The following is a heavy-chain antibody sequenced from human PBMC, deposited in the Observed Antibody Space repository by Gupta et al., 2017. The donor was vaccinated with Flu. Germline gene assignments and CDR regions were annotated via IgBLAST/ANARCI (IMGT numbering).Heavy chain of an antibody. Sequence: EWVSSISSSSSYIYYADSVKGRFTISRDNAKNSLYLQMNSLRAEDTAVYYCARDLHGDFWSGYYTEPKGFDYWGQGTLVTVSS. CDR3: ARDLHGDFWSGYYTEPKGFDY. V-gene: IGHV3-21*01. D-gene: IGHD3-3*01. J-gene: IGHJ4*02. CDR2: ISSSSSYI.